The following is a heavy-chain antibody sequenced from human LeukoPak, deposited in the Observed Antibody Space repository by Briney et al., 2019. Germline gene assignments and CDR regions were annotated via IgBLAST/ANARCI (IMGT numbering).Heavy chain of an antibody. CDR1: GYTFTSYD. CDR3: ARGSVRFLEWLFHGMDA. Sequence: ASVKVSCKASGYTFTSYDINWVRQATGQGLEWMGWMNPNSGNTGYAQKFQGRVTMTRNTSISTAYMELSSLRSEDTAVYYCARGSVRFLEWLFHGMDAWGQGTTVTVSS. J-gene: IGHJ6*02. V-gene: IGHV1-8*01. D-gene: IGHD3-3*01. CDR2: MNPNSGNT.